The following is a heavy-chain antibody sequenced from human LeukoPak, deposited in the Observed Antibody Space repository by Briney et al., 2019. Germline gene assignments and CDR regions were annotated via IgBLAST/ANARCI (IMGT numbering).Heavy chain of an antibody. V-gene: IGHV3-53*01. J-gene: IGHJ3*02. CDR3: AREKYSSSWGAFDI. CDR1: GFTFSDYY. Sequence: PGGSLRLSCAASGFTFSDYYMSWVRQVPGKGLEWVSVIYSGGSTYYADSVKGRFTISRDNSKNTLYLQMNSLRAEDTAVYYCAREKYSSSWGAFDIWGQGTVVTVSS. D-gene: IGHD6-13*01. CDR2: IYSGGST.